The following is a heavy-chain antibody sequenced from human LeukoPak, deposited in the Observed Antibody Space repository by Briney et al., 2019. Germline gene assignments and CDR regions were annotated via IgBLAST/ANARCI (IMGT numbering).Heavy chain of an antibody. CDR1: GFTFSSYW. D-gene: IGHD1-7*01. V-gene: IGHV3-7*03. Sequence: GGSLRLSCAASGFTFSSYWMSWVRQAPGKGLEWVANIKQDGSEKYYVDSVKGRFTISRDNAKNSLYLQMNSLRAEDTALYYCAKSPSSGTVGLDYWGQGTLVTVSS. CDR2: IKQDGSEK. CDR3: AKSPSSGTVGLDY. J-gene: IGHJ4*02.